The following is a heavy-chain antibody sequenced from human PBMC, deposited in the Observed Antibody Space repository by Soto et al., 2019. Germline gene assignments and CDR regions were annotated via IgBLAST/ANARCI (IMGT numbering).Heavy chain of an antibody. CDR2: ISSSSSTI. CDR1: GFTFSSYS. J-gene: IGHJ6*02. D-gene: IGHD3-3*01. V-gene: IGHV3-48*02. Sequence: SLRLSCAASGFTFSSYSMNWVLQAPGKGLEWVSYISSSSSTIYYADSVKGRFTISRDNAKNSLYLQMNSLRDEDTAVYYCARDNYDFWSGLSYGMDVWGQGTTVTVSS. CDR3: ARDNYDFWSGLSYGMDV.